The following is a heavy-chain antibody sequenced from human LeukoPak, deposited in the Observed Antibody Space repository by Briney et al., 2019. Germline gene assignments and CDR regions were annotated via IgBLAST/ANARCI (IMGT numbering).Heavy chain of an antibody. CDR2: FSGSGGST. V-gene: IGHV3-23*01. J-gene: IGHJ4*02. CDR3: AKAAPMYYYDSSGYADEGDY. D-gene: IGHD3-22*01. CDR1: GFTFSSYA. Sequence: GGSLRLSCAASGFTFSSYAMSWVRQAPGKGLEWVSAFSGSGGSTYYADSVKGRFTISRDNSKNTLYLQMNSLRSEDTAVYYCAKAAPMYYYDSSGYADEGDYWGQGTMVTVSS.